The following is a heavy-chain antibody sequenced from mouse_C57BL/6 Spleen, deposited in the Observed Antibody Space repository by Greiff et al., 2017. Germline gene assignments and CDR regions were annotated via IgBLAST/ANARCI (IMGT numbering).Heavy chain of an antibody. D-gene: IGHD1-1*01. J-gene: IGHJ4*01. CDR3: ARHEEGYGSRGAMDY. Sequence: QVQLQQSGAELVKPGASVTLSCKASGYTFTEYTIHWVKQRSGQGLEWLGWFYPGSGSLMYNEKFQAKATLTADKSSSTVDMERSRLTTEDSAVYFCARHEEGYGSRGAMDYWGQGTSGTVSS. V-gene: IGHV1-62-2*01. CDR2: FYPGSGSL. CDR1: GYTFTEYT.